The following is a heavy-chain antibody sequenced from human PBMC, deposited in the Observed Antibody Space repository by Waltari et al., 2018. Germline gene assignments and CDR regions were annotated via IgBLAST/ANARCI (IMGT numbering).Heavy chain of an antibody. CDR3: ARHYYGSGSYYPHAFDI. J-gene: IGHJ3*02. CDR1: GYSFTSYW. Sequence: EVQLVQSGAEVKKPGESLKISCKGSGYSFTSYWIGWVRQMPGKGLEWMGVIYPGDSDTRYSPSFQGQVTISADKSISTAYLQWSSLKASDTAMYYCARHYYGSGSYYPHAFDIWGQGTMVTVSS. D-gene: IGHD3-10*01. V-gene: IGHV5-51*01. CDR2: IYPGDSDT.